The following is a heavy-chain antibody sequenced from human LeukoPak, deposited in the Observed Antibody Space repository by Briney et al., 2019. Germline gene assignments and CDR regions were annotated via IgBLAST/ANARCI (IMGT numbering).Heavy chain of an antibody. D-gene: IGHD5-18*01. CDR1: GGSISSYY. CDR2: IYYSGST. CDR3: ARGALWAKRD. V-gene: IGHV4-59*01. Sequence: SETLSLTCTVSGGSISSYYWSWIRQPPGKGLEWIGYIYYSGSTNYNPSLKSRVTISVVTSKNQFSLKLSSVTAADTAVYYCARGALWAKRDWGQGTLVTVSS. J-gene: IGHJ4*02.